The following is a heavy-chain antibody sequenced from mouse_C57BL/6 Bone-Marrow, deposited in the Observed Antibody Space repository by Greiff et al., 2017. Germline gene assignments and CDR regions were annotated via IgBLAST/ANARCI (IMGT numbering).Heavy chain of an antibody. CDR1: GYTFTSYW. D-gene: IGHD1-1*01. CDR2: IHPNSGST. V-gene: IGHV1-64*01. CDR3: ARTYYYGTFMDY. J-gene: IGHJ4*01. Sequence: QVQLQQPGAELVKPGASVKLSCKASGYTFTSYWMHWVKQRPGQGLEWIGMIHPNSGSTNYNEKFKSKATLTVDTSSSTAYMQLSSLTSEDSAVYYCARTYYYGTFMDYWGQGTSVTVSS.